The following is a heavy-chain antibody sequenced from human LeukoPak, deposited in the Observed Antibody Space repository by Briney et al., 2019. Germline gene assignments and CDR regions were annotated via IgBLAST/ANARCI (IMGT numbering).Heavy chain of an antibody. CDR2: IYTSGST. J-gene: IGHJ6*03. Sequence: SETLSLTCTVSGGSISSYYWSWIRQPAGKGLEWIGRIYTSGSTNYNPSLKSRVTISVDTSKNQFSLKLSSVTAADTAVYYCAREVTSLRNYYYYMDVWGKGTTVTISS. D-gene: IGHD4-23*01. CDR1: GGSISSYY. CDR3: AREVTSLRNYYYYMDV. V-gene: IGHV4-4*07.